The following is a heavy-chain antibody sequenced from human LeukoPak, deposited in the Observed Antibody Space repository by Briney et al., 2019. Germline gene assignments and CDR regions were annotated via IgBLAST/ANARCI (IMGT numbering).Heavy chain of an antibody. Sequence: ASVKVSCKASGYTSTGYYMHWVRQAPGQGLEWMGRINPNSGGTNYAQKFQGRVTMTRDTSISTAYMELSRLRSDDTAVYYGARDYASGSWYSDYWGQGTLVTVSS. CDR3: ARDYASGSWYSDY. D-gene: IGHD3-10*01. V-gene: IGHV1-2*06. J-gene: IGHJ4*02. CDR2: INPNSGGT. CDR1: GYTSTGYY.